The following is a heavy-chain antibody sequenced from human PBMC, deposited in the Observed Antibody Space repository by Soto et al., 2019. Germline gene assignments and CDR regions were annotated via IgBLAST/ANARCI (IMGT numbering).Heavy chain of an antibody. CDR3: ARRVAGIWSRSAAFDF. J-gene: IGHJ3*01. CDR1: GESCTSWS. D-gene: IGHD6-19*01. CDR2: IYPGDSDT. V-gene: IGHV5-51*07. Sequence: WLPRTVACRVGGESCTSWSMGQVQQMPGNGLEWMGIIYPGDSDTRYSPSFQGQVTISADKSISTAYLQWSSLKASDTAMYYCARRVAGIWSRSAAFDFWGQGTMVTVSS.